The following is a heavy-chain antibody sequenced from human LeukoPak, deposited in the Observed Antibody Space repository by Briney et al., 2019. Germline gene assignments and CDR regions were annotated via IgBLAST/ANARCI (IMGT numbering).Heavy chain of an antibody. Sequence: GGSLRLSCAASGFTFSDYYMSWIRQAPGKGLEWVSYVSSGGSTIYYADSVKGRFTTSRDNARNSLYLQMNSLRAEDTAVYYCAGYCSGGSCNAAGYWGQGTLVTVSS. CDR1: GFTFSDYY. D-gene: IGHD2-15*01. CDR2: VSSGGSTI. V-gene: IGHV3-11*01. J-gene: IGHJ4*02. CDR3: AGYCSGGSCNAAGY.